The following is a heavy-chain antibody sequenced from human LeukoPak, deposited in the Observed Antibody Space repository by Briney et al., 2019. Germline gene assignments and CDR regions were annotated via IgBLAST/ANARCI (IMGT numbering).Heavy chain of an antibody. V-gene: IGHV6-1*01. J-gene: IGHJ5*02. CDR3: ARRLTQYDCFDP. CDR2: TYYRSTRYN. D-gene: IGHD2-2*01. CDR1: GDSVSSNSVT. Sequence: SQTLSLTCTISGDSVSSNSVTWNWIRQSPSRGLEWLGRTYYRSTRYNDYAVSVRGRITVNPDTSKNQFSLHLNSVTPEDTAVYYCARRLTQYDCFDPWGQGILVTVSS.